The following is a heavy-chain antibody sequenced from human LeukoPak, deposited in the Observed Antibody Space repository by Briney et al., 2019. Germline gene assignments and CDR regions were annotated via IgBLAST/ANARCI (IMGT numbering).Heavy chain of an antibody. D-gene: IGHD3-22*01. V-gene: IGHV3-23*01. CDR2: ISGSGGSA. J-gene: IGHJ3*02. CDR1: GFTFSSYA. Sequence: PAGSLRLSCAASGFTFSSYAMSWVRQAPGKGLEWVSGISGSGGSAYYADSVKGRFTISRDNSKNTLYLQVNSLRAEDTAVYYCAKVNYYDGSGYYYDAFDIWGQGAMVTVSS. CDR3: AKVNYYDGSGYYYDAFDI.